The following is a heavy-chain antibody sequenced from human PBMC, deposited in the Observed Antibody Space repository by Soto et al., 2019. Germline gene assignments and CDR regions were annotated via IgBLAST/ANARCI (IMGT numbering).Heavy chain of an antibody. CDR1: GGSFSGYY. CDR2: INHSGST. Sequence: SENLSLTCAVYGGSFSGYYWSWIRQPPGKRLEWIGEINHSGSTNYNPSLKSRVTISVDTSKNQFSLKLSSVTAADTAVYCCARGIHVLRPFEASTRDYGMDGWGQGTRVTFYS. D-gene: IGHD3-9*01. V-gene: IGHV4-34*01. CDR3: ARGIHVLRPFEASTRDYGMDG. J-gene: IGHJ6*02.